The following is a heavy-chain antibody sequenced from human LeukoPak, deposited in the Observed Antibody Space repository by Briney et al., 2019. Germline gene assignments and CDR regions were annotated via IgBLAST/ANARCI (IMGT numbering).Heavy chain of an antibody. Sequence: TSETLSLTCTVSGGSISSYLWSWIRQPPGKGLEWIGYIDYSGSTNYNTSLKSRVTISLDTSKNQFSLKLTSVSAADTAVYYCARGRRAMATINAFDYWGQGTLVTVSS. V-gene: IGHV4-59*01. CDR1: GGSISSYL. CDR2: IDYSGST. D-gene: IGHD5-24*01. CDR3: ARGRRAMATINAFDY. J-gene: IGHJ4*02.